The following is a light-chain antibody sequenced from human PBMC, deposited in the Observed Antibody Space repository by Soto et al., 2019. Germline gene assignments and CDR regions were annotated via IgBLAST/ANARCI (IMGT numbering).Light chain of an antibody. V-gene: IGKV3D-20*02. Sequence: ESVLTQSPGTLSLSRGERATLSCRASQGVSSTYLAWYQQKPGQAPRLLISRASTRATGIPARFSGSGSGTEFTLTISSLQSEDFAAYYCQQRSNWPFTFGPGTKVDIK. CDR1: QGVSSTY. CDR3: QQRSNWPFT. CDR2: RAS. J-gene: IGKJ3*01.